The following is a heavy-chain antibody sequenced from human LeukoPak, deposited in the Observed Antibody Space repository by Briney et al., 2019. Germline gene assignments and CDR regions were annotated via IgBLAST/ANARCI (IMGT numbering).Heavy chain of an antibody. CDR2: IIPIFGTS. D-gene: IGHD4-23*01. CDR3: ASTGDSGGKRYFDY. V-gene: IGHV1-69*13. J-gene: IGHJ4*02. Sequence: SVKVFCKASGGSFNINAITWGPHAPGQGLEWMGGIIPIFGTSNYAQKFRGRVTITADESTSTAYMELSSLRSEDTAVYYCASTGDSGGKRYFDYWGQGTLVSVSS. CDR1: GGSFNINA.